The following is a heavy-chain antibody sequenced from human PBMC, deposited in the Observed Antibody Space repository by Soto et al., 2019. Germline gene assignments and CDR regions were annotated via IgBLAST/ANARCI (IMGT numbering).Heavy chain of an antibody. J-gene: IGHJ3*02. CDR2: INSDGSST. CDR1: GFTFSSYW. Sequence: GSLRLSCAASGFTFSSYWMHWVRQAPGKGLVWVSRINSDGSSTSYADSVKGRFTISRDNAKNTLYLQMNSLRAEDTAVYYCARGYDVVVPAAMPGHAFDIWGQGTMVTVSS. D-gene: IGHD2-2*01. CDR3: ARGYDVVVPAAMPGHAFDI. V-gene: IGHV3-74*01.